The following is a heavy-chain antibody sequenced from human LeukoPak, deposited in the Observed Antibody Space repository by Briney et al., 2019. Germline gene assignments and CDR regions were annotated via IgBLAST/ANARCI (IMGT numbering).Heavy chain of an antibody. V-gene: IGHV4-34*01. Sequence: SETLSLTCAVYGGSFSGYYWSWIRQPPGKGLEWIGEINHSGGTNYNPSLKSRVTISVDTSKNQFSLKLSSVTAADTAVYYCARVSSTSRVAGAFDIWGQGTMVTVSS. CDR1: GGSFSGYY. CDR2: INHSGGT. J-gene: IGHJ3*02. D-gene: IGHD2-2*01. CDR3: ARVSSTSRVAGAFDI.